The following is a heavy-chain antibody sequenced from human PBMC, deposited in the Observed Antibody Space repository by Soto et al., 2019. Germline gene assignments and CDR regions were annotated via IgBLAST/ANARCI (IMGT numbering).Heavy chain of an antibody. CDR3: ARTVVRGVMTLQHYYYMDV. D-gene: IGHD3-10*01. CDR1: GFTYSDYY. Sequence: QVQLVESGGGLVKPGGSLRLSCAASGFTYSDYYMSWIRQAPGKGLEWVSYISSSGSTIYYADSVKGRFTISRDNAKNSLYLQMNSLRAEDTAVYYCARTVVRGVMTLQHYYYMDVWGKGTTVTVSS. CDR2: ISSSGSTI. V-gene: IGHV3-11*01. J-gene: IGHJ6*03.